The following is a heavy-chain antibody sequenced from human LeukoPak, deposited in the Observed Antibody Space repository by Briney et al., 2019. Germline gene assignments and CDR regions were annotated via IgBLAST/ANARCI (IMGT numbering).Heavy chain of an antibody. Sequence: GGSLRLSCAASGFTFSSYGMHWVRQAPGKGLEWVAVISYDGSNRYYADSVKGRFTISRDNSKNTLYLQMNSLRAEDTAVYYCAKVLSVTTPSFDYWGQGTLVTVSS. CDR2: ISYDGSNR. V-gene: IGHV3-30*18. J-gene: IGHJ4*02. D-gene: IGHD4-17*01. CDR3: AKVLSVTTPSFDY. CDR1: GFTFSSYG.